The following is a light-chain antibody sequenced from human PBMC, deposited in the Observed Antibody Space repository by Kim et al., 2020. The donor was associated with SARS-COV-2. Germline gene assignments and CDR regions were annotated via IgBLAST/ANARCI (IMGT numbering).Light chain of an antibody. V-gene: IGKV3-15*01. CDR2: GAS. Sequence: EIVMTQSPATLSVSPGERVTLSCRASQSVDTNLAWYQQKPGQAPRLLLYGASTRATDIPARFSGGGSGTEFTLIISSLQSEDFAVYYCQQYSHWPAYTFGQGTKVDIK. CDR1: QSVDTN. CDR3: QQYSHWPAYT. J-gene: IGKJ2*01.